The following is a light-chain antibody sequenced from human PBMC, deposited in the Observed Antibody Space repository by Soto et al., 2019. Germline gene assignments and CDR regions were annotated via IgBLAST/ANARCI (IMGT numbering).Light chain of an antibody. V-gene: IGKV3-15*01. CDR1: QSVSSN. J-gene: IGKJ4*01. CDR2: GAS. CDR3: QQFNTWPLT. Sequence: EIVMTQSPVTLSVSPGERVTLSCRASQSVSSNLAWYQQKPGQGPRLLIYGASTRATGIPVRFSGSVSETEFSLTISSLQSEDFAVYYCQQFNTWPLTFGGGTKVEI.